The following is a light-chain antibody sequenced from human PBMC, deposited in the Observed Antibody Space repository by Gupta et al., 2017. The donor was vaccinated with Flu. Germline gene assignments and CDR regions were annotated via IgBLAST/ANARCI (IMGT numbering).Light chain of an antibody. J-gene: IGKJ4*01. Sequence: DIQMTQSPSSLSASVGDRVTITCRASQSISSYLNWYQQKPGKAPKLLIYAASSLQSGVPSRFSGSGSGTDFTLTISSRQPEDFATYYCQQSYSNPPLTFGGGTKVEIK. CDR1: QSISSY. CDR3: QQSYSNPPLT. CDR2: AAS. V-gene: IGKV1-39*01.